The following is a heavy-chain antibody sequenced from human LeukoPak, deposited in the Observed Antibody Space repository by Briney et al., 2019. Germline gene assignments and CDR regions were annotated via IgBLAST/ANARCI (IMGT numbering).Heavy chain of an antibody. CDR3: ARGPWFGELFSFDY. Sequence: SETLSLTCTVSGGSISTYYWSWIRQPAGKGLKYIGRIYTSGSTNYNPSLKSRVTMSVDTSKNQFSLKLSSVTAADTAVYYCARGPWFGELFSFDYWGQGTLVTVSS. CDR2: IYTSGST. V-gene: IGHV4-4*07. J-gene: IGHJ4*02. CDR1: GGSISTYY. D-gene: IGHD3-10*01.